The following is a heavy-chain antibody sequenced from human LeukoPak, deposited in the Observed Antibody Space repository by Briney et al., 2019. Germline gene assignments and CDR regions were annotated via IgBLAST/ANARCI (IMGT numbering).Heavy chain of an antibody. V-gene: IGHV4-59*08. CDR3: ARQGIRGQWLVHFDY. CDR1: GASISSYY. CDR2: IYYSGTT. D-gene: IGHD6-19*01. Sequence: PSETLSLTCSVSGASISSYYWSWIRQSPGKGPEWIGYIYYSGTTNYNPSLKSRVTISIDTPKNQFSLKLISVTAADTAVYYCARQGIRGQWLVHFDYWGQGTLVTVSS. J-gene: IGHJ4*02.